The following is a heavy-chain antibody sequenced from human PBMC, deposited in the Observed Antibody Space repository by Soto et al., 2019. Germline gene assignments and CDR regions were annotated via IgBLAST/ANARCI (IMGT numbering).Heavy chain of an antibody. V-gene: IGHV4-31*03. J-gene: IGHJ4*02. CDR1: GGSISSGGYY. CDR3: AREWRDYYFDY. CDR2: IYYSGST. Sequence: PSETLSLTCTVSGGSISSGGYYWSWTRQHPGKGLEWIGYIYYSGSTYYNPSLKSRVTISVDTSKNQFSLKLSSVTAADTAVYYCAREWRDYYFDYWGQGALVTVSS.